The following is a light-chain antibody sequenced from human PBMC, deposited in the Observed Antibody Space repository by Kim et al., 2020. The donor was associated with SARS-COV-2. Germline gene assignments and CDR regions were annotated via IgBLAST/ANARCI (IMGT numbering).Light chain of an antibody. Sequence: NFMLTQPHSVSESPGKTVTISYTRSSGSIDDNYVQWYQQRPGGVPTTVIYEDDQRPSGVSDRFSGSIDNSSNSASLTISGLRTEDEADYYCQSYNRDNVIFGGGTKLTVL. CDR1: SGSIDDNY. CDR3: QSYNRDNVI. V-gene: IGLV6-57*04. J-gene: IGLJ2*01. CDR2: EDD.